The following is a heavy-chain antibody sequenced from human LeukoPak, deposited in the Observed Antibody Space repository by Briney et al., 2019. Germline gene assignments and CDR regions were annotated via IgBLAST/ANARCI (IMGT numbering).Heavy chain of an antibody. D-gene: IGHD7-27*01. CDR2: ISSSSSTI. V-gene: IGHV3-48*01. J-gene: IGHJ3*02. CDR3: AKVPGATSTWGAFDI. CDR1: GFTFSSYS. Sequence: PGGSLRLSCAASGFTFSSYSMNWVRQAPGKGLEWVSYISSSSSTIYYADSVKGRFTISRDNSKNTLYLQMNSLRAEDTAVYYCAKVPGATSTWGAFDIWGQGTMVTVSS.